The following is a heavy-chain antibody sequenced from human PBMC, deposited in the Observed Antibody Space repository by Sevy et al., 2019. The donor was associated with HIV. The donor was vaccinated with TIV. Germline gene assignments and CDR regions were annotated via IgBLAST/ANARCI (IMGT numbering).Heavy chain of an antibody. D-gene: IGHD3-22*01. CDR3: AKDYYDGSGYYPQGAFDI. CDR2: ISGSGGNT. CDR1: GFTFRSYA. J-gene: IGHJ3*02. Sequence: GGSLRLSCAASGFTFRSYAMNWVRQAPGKGLEWVSCISGSGGNTYYADSVKGRFTISRDNSKNTLYLQMNSLGAEDTAVYSCAKDYYDGSGYYPQGAFDIWGQGTMVTVSS. V-gene: IGHV3-23*01.